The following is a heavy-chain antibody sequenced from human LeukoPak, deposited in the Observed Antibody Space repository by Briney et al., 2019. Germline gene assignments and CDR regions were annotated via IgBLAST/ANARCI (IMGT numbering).Heavy chain of an antibody. CDR3: AKDNDY. CDR1: GFYFSSYG. CDR2: ISYDGSNK. V-gene: IGHV3-30*18. J-gene: IGHJ4*02. Sequence: PGRSLRLSCAASGFYFSSYGMHWVRQAPGKGLEWVAVISYDGSNKYYADSVKGRFTISRDNSKNTLYLQMNSLRAEDTAVYYCAKDNDYWGQGTLVTVSS.